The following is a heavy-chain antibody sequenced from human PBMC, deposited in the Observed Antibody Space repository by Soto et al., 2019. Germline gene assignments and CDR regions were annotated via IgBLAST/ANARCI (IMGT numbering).Heavy chain of an antibody. J-gene: IGHJ5*02. CDR1: GFAFQRYA. D-gene: IGHD2-8*01. Sequence: EGQLVESGGGLVKPGGSLRLSCAASGFAFQRYAMEWLRQPPGKGLEWVSSITISGNYIYYADSVKGRFTISRDNGRNSVYLQMNSLRAEDTAVYYCAKVGVLRTNFRWFDLWGQGTLVTVSP. V-gene: IGHV3-21*01. CDR2: ITISGNYI. CDR3: AKVGVLRTNFRWFDL.